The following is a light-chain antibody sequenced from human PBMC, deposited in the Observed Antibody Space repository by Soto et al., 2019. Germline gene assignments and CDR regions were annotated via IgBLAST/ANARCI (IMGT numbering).Light chain of an antibody. J-gene: IGKJ2*01. CDR3: QQYNNWPPYT. CDR1: QSVSSN. V-gene: IGKV3-15*01. CDR2: GAS. Sequence: ERVMTQSPATLSVSPGERVTLSCRASQSVSSNLAWYQQKPGQAPRLLIYGASTRAAGIPARFSGSGSGTEFTLTISSLQSEDFAVYYCQQYNNWPPYTFGQGTKLEIK.